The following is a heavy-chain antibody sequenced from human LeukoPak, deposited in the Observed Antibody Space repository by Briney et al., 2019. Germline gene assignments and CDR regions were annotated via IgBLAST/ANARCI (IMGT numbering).Heavy chain of an antibody. CDR2: ISYTGST. CDR1: GGSISSYY. D-gene: IGHD6-13*01. V-gene: IGHV4-59*01. J-gene: IGHJ4*02. Sequence: SEPLSLTCTVSGGSISSYYWSWIRQPPGKGLEWIGYISYTGSTNYNPSLKSRATISRDTPKNQFSLKLTSVTAADTAVYYCARDSSIWYRGAFDYWGQGTLVTVSS. CDR3: ARDSSIWYRGAFDY.